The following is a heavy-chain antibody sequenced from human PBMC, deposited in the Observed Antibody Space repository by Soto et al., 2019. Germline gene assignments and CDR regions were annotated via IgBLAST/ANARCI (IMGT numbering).Heavy chain of an antibody. CDR2: IYYSGST. V-gene: IGHV4-59*01. J-gene: IGHJ4*02. Sequence: SETLSLTCTVSGGSISSYYWSWIRQPPGKGLEWIGYIYYSGSTSYNPSLKSRVTISVDTSKNQFSLKLSSVTAADTAVYYCARESQEGPDYWGQGTLVTVSS. CDR3: ARESQEGPDY. CDR1: GGSISSYY.